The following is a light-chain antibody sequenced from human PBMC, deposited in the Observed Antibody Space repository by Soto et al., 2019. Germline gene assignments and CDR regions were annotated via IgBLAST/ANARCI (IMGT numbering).Light chain of an antibody. Sequence: QSALTQPASVSGSPGQSITISCTGTSSDVGGYNYVSWYQQHPGKAPKFMISEVSNRPSGVSNRFSGSKSGNTASLTISGLQAEDEDDYYCSSYTSSSTLVFGGGTKVTVL. J-gene: IGLJ2*01. V-gene: IGLV2-14*01. CDR3: SSYTSSSTLV. CDR2: EVS. CDR1: SSDVGGYNY.